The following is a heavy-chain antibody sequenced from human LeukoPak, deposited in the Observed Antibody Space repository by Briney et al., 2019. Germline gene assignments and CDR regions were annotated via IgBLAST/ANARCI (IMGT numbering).Heavy chain of an antibody. Sequence: SETLSLTCTVSGGSISSYYWSWIRQPPGKGLEWIGYIYYSGSTNYNPSLKSRVTISVDTSKNQFSLKLTSVTAADTAVYYCARVLAAAGNNWFDPWGQGTLVTVSS. CDR1: GGSISSYY. J-gene: IGHJ5*02. CDR3: ARVLAAAGNNWFDP. V-gene: IGHV4-59*12. D-gene: IGHD6-13*01. CDR2: IYYSGST.